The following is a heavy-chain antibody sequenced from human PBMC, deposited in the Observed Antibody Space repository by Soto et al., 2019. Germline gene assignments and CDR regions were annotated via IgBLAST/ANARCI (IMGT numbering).Heavy chain of an antibody. D-gene: IGHD3-10*01. CDR2: ISGYNGNT. CDR1: GYTFSSYG. V-gene: IGHV1-18*01. Sequence: QAQLVQSGAEVKKPGASVKVSCKASGYTFSSYGITWVRQAPGQGLEWLAWISGYNGNTNYAQNLQGRVTMTTDTSTTTAYMELRSLRSDDTAVSYCARDGFVVRGVYYYYGMDVWGQGTTVTVSS. CDR3: ARDGFVVRGVYYYYGMDV. J-gene: IGHJ6*02.